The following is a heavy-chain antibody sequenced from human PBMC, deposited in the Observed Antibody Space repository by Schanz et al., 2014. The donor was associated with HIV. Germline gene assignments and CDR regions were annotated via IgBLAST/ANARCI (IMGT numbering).Heavy chain of an antibody. J-gene: IGHJ4*01. CDR2: ISAYSGNT. CDR3: ARESYGALDH. D-gene: IGHD4-17*01. Sequence: QVQLVQSGAEVKKSGASVKVSCKASGYTFTTYGISWVRQAPGQGLEWMGWISAYSGNTEYAQKLQGRVTMTTDTSANTAYVELRSLKSDDTAVYYCARESYGALDHWGQGTLVTVS. CDR1: GYTFTTYG. V-gene: IGHV1-18*01.